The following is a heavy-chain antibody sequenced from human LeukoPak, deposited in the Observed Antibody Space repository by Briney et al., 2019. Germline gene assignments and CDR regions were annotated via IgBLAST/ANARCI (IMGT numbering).Heavy chain of an antibody. Sequence: PGGSLRLSCAASGFTFSGCWMHWVRQAPGKGLVWVSRINTDGSSTTYADSVKGRFTISRDNAKNTLYLQMNSLRDEDTAVYYCARDRVATYDYWGQGTLVTVSS. D-gene: IGHD2-15*01. CDR3: ARDRVATYDY. CDR1: GFTFSGCW. CDR2: INTDGSST. J-gene: IGHJ4*02. V-gene: IGHV3-74*01.